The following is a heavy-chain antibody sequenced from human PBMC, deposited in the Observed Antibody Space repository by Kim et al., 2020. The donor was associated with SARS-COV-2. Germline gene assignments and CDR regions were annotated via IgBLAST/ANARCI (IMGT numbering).Heavy chain of an antibody. Sequence: ASVKVSCKASGYTFATYNIQWVRQAPGQGLEWMGWINSGKGNTKYSQKFQGRVSISRDISASTAYMELSSLGSEDTAVYYCVTGGGPAWGQGTLVSVSS. CDR1: GYTFATYN. J-gene: IGHJ4*02. D-gene: IGHD5-12*01. CDR3: VTGGGPA. V-gene: IGHV1-3*04. CDR2: INSGKGNT.